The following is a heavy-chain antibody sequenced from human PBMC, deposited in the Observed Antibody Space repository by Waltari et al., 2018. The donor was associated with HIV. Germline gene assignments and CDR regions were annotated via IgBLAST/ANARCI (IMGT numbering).Heavy chain of an antibody. V-gene: IGHV1-8*02. Sequence: QVQLVQSVAELKKPRASVRVSCRASGYSFIDFDINWVRRAPGRGLEWVGWRNRDNGDAGYGHKFKVMFTLTRDTTTDTAYMDGTNLKSEDTAIYSWTKGRRGALFGDEWGQGTLVTVSS. CDR1: GYSFIDFD. CDR2: RNRDNGDA. D-gene: IGHD3-3*01. CDR3: TKGRRGALFGDE. J-gene: IGHJ4*02.